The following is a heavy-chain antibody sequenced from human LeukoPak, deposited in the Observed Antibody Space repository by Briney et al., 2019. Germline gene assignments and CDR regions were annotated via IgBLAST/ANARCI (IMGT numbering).Heavy chain of an antibody. CDR3: ARGLYSGYYMSGY. D-gene: IGHD5-12*01. CDR2: IDPFDSNT. J-gene: IGHJ4*02. V-gene: IGHV5-10-1*01. Sequence: GRSLYISCQCSGYSISSYWFNGVRQMPGKGLAWMGRIDPFDSNTNYSPSFEGHVSISADKSMSTAYLQWTSLKASDTAIYYCARGLYSGYYMSGYWGQGTRVTVSS. CDR1: GYSISSYW.